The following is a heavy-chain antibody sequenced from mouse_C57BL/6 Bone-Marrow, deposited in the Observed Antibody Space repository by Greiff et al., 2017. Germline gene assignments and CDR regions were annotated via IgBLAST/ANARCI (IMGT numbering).Heavy chain of an antibody. CDR3: ARSGPLGRSFDY. CDR2: IYPTSGRT. D-gene: IGHD4-1*01. Sequence: VQLQQPGAELVKPGASGKMSCKASGYPFPSYWITGVKRRPGKGLEWIGDIYPTSGRTNYNEKFKSKAILTVDTSSNTAYMQLSSLTSEDSAVFYCARSGPLGRSFDYWGQGTTLTVSS. J-gene: IGHJ2*01. V-gene: IGHV1-55*01. CDR1: GYPFPSYW.